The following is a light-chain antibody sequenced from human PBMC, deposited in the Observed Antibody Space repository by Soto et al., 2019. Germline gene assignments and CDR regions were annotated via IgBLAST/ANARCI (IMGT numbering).Light chain of an antibody. J-gene: IGKJ3*01. V-gene: IGKV1-8*01. CDR3: QQYYSYHRGFT. Sequence: AIRMTQSPSSLSAATGDRVTITCRASQGISSDLAWYQQKPGKAHKLLIYAASTLQSGVPSRFSGSGSGTEFTLPISCLQSEDFATYHCQQYYSYHRGFTFGPGTKVDIK. CDR2: AAS. CDR1: QGISSD.